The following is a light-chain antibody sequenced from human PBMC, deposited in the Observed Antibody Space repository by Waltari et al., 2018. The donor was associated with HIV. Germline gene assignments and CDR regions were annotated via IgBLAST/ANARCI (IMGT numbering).Light chain of an antibody. J-gene: IGKJ4*01. CDR2: TAS. CDR3: QQSYSTPT. Sequence: DIQMTQSPSSLSAFVGDRVTITCRASQSINSYLNWYQQKPGKAPKLLIYTASSLQSGVPSRFSGSGSGTDYTLTISSLQPKDFATYYCQQSYSTPTFGGGTKVEIK. V-gene: IGKV1-39*01. CDR1: QSINSY.